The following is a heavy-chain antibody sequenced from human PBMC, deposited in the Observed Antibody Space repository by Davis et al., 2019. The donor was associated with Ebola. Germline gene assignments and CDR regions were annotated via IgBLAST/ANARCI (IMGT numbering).Heavy chain of an antibody. D-gene: IGHD2-2*01. CDR1: GYTFTSYA. CDR3: ARDSVVIPAAMGGYYYYGMDV. V-gene: IGHV1-3*01. J-gene: IGHJ6*02. CDR2: INAGNGNT. Sequence: AASVKVTCKASGYTFTSYAMHWVRQAPGQRLEWMGWINAGNGNTKYSQKFQGRVTITRDTSASTAYMELSSLRSEDTAVYYCARDSVVIPAAMGGYYYYGMDVWGQGTTVTVSS.